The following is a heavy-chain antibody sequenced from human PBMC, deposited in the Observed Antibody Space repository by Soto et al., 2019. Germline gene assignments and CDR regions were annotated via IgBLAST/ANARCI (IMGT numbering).Heavy chain of an antibody. CDR3: AKFQGPYYGTAKFFFDY. Sequence: GGSLRLSCAASGFTFGSYGMNWVRQAPGKGLTWVAVISYDGSVKHYADSVKGRFTISRDNSKNTLYLQMNSLIPEDTAVYYCAKFQGPYYGTAKFFFDYWGHGNLVTVSS. V-gene: IGHV3-30*18. J-gene: IGHJ4*01. D-gene: IGHD3-10*01. CDR1: GFTFGSYG. CDR2: ISYDGSVK.